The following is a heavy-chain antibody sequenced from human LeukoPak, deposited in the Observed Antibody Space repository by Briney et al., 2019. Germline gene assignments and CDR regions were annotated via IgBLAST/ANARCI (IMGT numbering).Heavy chain of an antibody. J-gene: IGHJ4*02. CDR3: ATSRYSGSTTYL. V-gene: IGHV3-48*01. CDR2: ISGNSGTI. D-gene: IGHD3-16*02. Sequence: GGSLRLSCTASGFTFNDYDKHWGRQGTGKGLDWVSYISGNSGTIHYADSVRGRFTISRDNVKKSLYLQMNSLRAEDTAVYYCATSRYSGSTTYLWGEGTLVTVSS. CDR1: GFTFNDYD.